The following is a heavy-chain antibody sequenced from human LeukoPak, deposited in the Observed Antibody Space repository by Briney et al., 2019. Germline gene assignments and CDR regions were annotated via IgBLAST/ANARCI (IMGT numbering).Heavy chain of an antibody. V-gene: IGHV3-20*04. Sequence: PGGSLRLSSAASGFTFDDYGMSWVRQAPGKGLEWVSGINWNGGSTGYADSVKGRFTISRDNAKNSLYLQMNSLRAEDTALYYCARDGGYCSSTSCYTLDYWCQGTLVTVSS. CDR2: INWNGGST. CDR1: GFTFDDYG. J-gene: IGHJ4*02. CDR3: ARDGGYCSSTSCYTLDY. D-gene: IGHD2-2*02.